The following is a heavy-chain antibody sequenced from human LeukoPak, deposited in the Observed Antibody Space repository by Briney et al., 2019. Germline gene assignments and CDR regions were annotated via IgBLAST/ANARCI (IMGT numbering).Heavy chain of an antibody. J-gene: IGHJ3*02. Sequence: PGGSLRLSCVASGFTFDDYAMSWVRQAPGKGLEWGSGINWNGDNTVYADSVKGRFTISRDNAKNSLYLQMNSLGAEDTAFYYCASDRRSDSSGYAFDIWGQGTMVTVSS. CDR2: INWNGDNT. CDR1: GFTFDDYA. V-gene: IGHV3-20*04. CDR3: ASDRRSDSSGYAFDI. D-gene: IGHD3-22*01.